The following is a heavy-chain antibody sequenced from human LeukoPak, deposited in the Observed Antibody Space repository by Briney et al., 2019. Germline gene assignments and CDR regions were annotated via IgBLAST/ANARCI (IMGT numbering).Heavy chain of an antibody. Sequence: SETLSLTCTVSGGSISSSSYYWGWIRQPPGKGLEWIGCIYYSGSTNYNPSLKSRLNISVDTSKNQFSLRLSSVTAADTAVYYCARERRDGYKVYFDYWGQGTLVTVSS. CDR2: IYYSGST. D-gene: IGHD5-24*01. V-gene: IGHV4-61*01. CDR3: ARERRDGYKVYFDY. J-gene: IGHJ4*02. CDR1: GGSISSSSYY.